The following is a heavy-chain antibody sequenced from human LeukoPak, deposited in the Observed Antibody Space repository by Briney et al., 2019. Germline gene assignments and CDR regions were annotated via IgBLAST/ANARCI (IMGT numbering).Heavy chain of an antibody. D-gene: IGHD2-2*01. CDR1: GYTFTSYD. CDR3: ARDPHIVVVPAANFDY. CDR2: MNPNSGGT. V-gene: IGHV1-2*02. Sequence: ASVKVSCKASGYTFTSYDINWVRQATGQGLEWMGWMNPNSGGTNYAQKFQGRVTMTRDTSISTAYMELSRLRSDDTAVYYCARDPHIVVVPAANFDYWGQGTLVTVSS. J-gene: IGHJ4*02.